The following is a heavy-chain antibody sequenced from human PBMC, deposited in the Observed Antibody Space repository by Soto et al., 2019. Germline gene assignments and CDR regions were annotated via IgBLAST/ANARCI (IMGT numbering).Heavy chain of an antibody. D-gene: IGHD1-26*01. CDR2: IDPSDSYT. J-gene: IGHJ5*02. Sequence: GESLKISCKASGYSFTSYWINWVRQMPGKGLEWMGRIDPSDSYTNYSPSFQGHVSISIDKSINTAYLQWSSLKTSDTAIYYCARRLGASWFDPWGQGTLVTVSS. CDR1: GYSFTSYW. V-gene: IGHV5-10-1*01. CDR3: ARRLGASWFDP.